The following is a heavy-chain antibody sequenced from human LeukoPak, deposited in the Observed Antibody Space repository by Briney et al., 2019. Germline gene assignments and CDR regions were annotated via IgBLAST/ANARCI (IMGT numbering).Heavy chain of an antibody. Sequence: SETLSLTCTVSGASINIRYHYWGWIRQSPGKGLEWIGSMDYTGGTYYSPSLQSRVTISVDTPRNQFSLNLHSMTAADTAVYYCVKSGTLLREGFNYWGQGTLVTVSS. CDR1: GASINIRYHY. CDR2: MDYTGGT. J-gene: IGHJ4*02. D-gene: IGHD1-1*01. CDR3: VKSGTLLREGFNY. V-gene: IGHV4-39*01.